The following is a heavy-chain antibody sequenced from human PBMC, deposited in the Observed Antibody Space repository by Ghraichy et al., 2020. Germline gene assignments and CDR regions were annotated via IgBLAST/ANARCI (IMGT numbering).Heavy chain of an antibody. CDR2: ISGSGGST. CDR3: AKETGYSSGWYSDYFDY. J-gene: IGHJ4*02. Sequence: GGSLRLSCAASGFTFSSYAMSWVRQAPGKGLEWVSAISGSGGSTYYADSVKGRFTISRDNSKNTLYLQMNSLRAEDTAVYYCAKETGYSSGWYSDYFDYWGQGTLVTVSS. V-gene: IGHV3-23*01. CDR1: GFTFSSYA. D-gene: IGHD6-19*01.